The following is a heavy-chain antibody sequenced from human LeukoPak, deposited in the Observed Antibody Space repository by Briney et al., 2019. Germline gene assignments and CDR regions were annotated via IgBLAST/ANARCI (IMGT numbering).Heavy chain of an antibody. CDR3: ARGYSYGSDYYYGMDV. CDR1: GYTFTSYG. D-gene: IGHD5-18*01. CDR2: ISGYNGNT. V-gene: IGHV1-18*01. Sequence: ASVTLSCKASGYTFTSYGVSWVRQPPRQGLEWMGWISGYNGNTKYAQKVQGRVTMTTDTSTGTAYMELRSLRSDDTAVYYCARGYSYGSDYYYGMDVWGQGTTVTVSS. J-gene: IGHJ6*02.